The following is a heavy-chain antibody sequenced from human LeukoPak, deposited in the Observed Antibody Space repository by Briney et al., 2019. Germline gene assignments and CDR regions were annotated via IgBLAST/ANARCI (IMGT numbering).Heavy chain of an antibody. Sequence: RESLKISCKGSGYSFTSYWISWVRQMPGKGLEWMGRIDPSDSYTNYSPSFQGHVTISADKSISTAYLQWSSLKASDTAMYYCARRKYSSSYAQDYFDYWGQGTLVTVSS. CDR3: ARRKYSSSYAQDYFDY. V-gene: IGHV5-10-1*01. CDR1: GYSFTSYW. CDR2: IDPSDSYT. D-gene: IGHD6-6*01. J-gene: IGHJ4*02.